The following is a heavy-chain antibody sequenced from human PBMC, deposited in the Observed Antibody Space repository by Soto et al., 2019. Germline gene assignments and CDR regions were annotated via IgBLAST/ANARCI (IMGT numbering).Heavy chain of an antibody. CDR1: GASVSSGGMY. Sequence: QVQVQESGPGLVKPSQTLSLTCTVSGASVSSGGMYWSGVRQQPGEGLEWIAYMYYSGSTYYNSSLKIRISISLDTSKNLFSLELSSVTAADTSVYYYDRGAMDIRGPQYWGQGPLVTVSS. D-gene: IGHD2-2*03. CDR2: MYYSGST. J-gene: IGHJ4*02. CDR3: DRGAMDIRGPQY. V-gene: IGHV4-31*03.